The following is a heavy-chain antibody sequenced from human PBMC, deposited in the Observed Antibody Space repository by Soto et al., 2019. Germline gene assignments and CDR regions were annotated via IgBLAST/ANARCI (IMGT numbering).Heavy chain of an antibody. Sequence: PSQTPSLTCAISGDSVSSNSAAWNWIRQSPSRGLEYLGRTYYRSKWYNDYAVSVKSRITINPDTSKNQFSLQLNSVTPQDTAVYSCARDGCAYSSGWYYFDYWGQGTLVTVSS. V-gene: IGHV6-1*01. CDR2: TYYRSKWYN. CDR3: ARDGCAYSSGWYYFDY. CDR1: GDSVSSNSAA. J-gene: IGHJ4*02. D-gene: IGHD6-19*01.